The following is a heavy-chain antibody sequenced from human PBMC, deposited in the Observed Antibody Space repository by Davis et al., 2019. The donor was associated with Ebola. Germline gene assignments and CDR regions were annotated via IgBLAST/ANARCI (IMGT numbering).Heavy chain of an antibody. CDR1: GFVFSTYP. Sequence: PGGSLRLSCAASGFVFSTYPMHWVRQAPGKGLEWVAVISYDGSNEYYADSVKGRFTISRDNFKNTLYLQMNSLRAEDTAVYYCARDRYSGAYGLSDYWGQGTLVTVSS. CDR3: ARDRYSGAYGLSDY. D-gene: IGHD1-26*01. V-gene: IGHV3-30-3*01. CDR2: ISYDGSNE. J-gene: IGHJ4*02.